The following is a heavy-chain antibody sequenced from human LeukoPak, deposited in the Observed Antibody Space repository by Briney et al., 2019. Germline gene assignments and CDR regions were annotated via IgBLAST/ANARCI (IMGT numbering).Heavy chain of an antibody. CDR3: ARGVDFWSGYYPYYFDY. CDR1: GGSISSGGYY. CDR2: IYHSGST. D-gene: IGHD3-3*01. J-gene: IGHJ4*02. V-gene: IGHV4-30-2*01. Sequence: PSQTLSLTCTVSGGSISSGGYYWSWIRQPPGKGLEWIGYIYHSGSTYYNPSLKSRVTISVDRSKNQFSLKLSSVTAADTAVYYCARGVDFWSGYYPYYFDYWGQGTLVTVSS.